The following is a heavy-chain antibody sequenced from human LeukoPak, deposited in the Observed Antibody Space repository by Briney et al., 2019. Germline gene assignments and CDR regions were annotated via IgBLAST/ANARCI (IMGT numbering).Heavy chain of an antibody. V-gene: IGHV3-23*01. CDR3: AKGSLGSWYYFDY. D-gene: IGHD6-13*01. CDR2: FSRSGPDT. CDR1: GFTFGSSA. Sequence: GGSLRLSCAASGFTFGSSAMSWVRQAPGRGPEWVSTFSRSGPDTYYADSVKGRFTIFRDNSKNTLYLQMNSLRAEDTAVYYCAKGSLGSWYYFDYWGQGTLVTVSS. J-gene: IGHJ4*02.